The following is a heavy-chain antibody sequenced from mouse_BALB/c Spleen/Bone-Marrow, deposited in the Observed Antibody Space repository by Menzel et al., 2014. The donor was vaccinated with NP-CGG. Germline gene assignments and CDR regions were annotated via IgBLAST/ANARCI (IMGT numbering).Heavy chain of an antibody. Sequence: QLQESGPELEKPGASVKISCKASGYSFTGYNMNWVKQNNGKSLEWIGNIDPYYGGISYNQKFKGKATLTVDKSSNTAYMQFKSLTSEDSAIYYCAISIEYRPLVYWGQGTLVTVSA. CDR1: GYSFTGYN. CDR3: AISIEYRPLVY. J-gene: IGHJ3*01. CDR2: IDPYYGGI. D-gene: IGHD2-14*01. V-gene: IGHV1-39*01.